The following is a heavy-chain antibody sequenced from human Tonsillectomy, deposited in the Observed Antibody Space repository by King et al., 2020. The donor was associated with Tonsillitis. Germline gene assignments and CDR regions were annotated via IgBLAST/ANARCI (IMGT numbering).Heavy chain of an antibody. CDR1: GGSISSYY. Sequence: VQLQESGPGLVKPSETLSLTCTVSGGSISSYYWSWIRQPAGKGLEWIGRIYTSGSTNYNPSLKSRVTMSVDTSKNQFSLKLSSVTAADTAVYYCARDREGCSGGSCYKLFNWFDPWGQGTLVTVSS. CDR2: IYTSGST. D-gene: IGHD2-15*01. J-gene: IGHJ5*02. V-gene: IGHV4-4*07. CDR3: ARDREGCSGGSCYKLFNWFDP.